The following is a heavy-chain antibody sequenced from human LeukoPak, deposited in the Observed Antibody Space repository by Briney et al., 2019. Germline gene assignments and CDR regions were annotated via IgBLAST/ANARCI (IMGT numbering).Heavy chain of an antibody. D-gene: IGHD6-19*01. J-gene: IGHJ4*02. CDR1: GFTFSSYG. CDR2: IWYDGSNK. Sequence: PGGSLRLSCAASGFTFSSYGMHWVRQAPGKGLEWVAVIWYDGSNKYYADSVKGRFTISRDNSKNTLYLQMNSLRAEDTAVYYCANKPTGAAVAGTFDYWGQGTLVTVSS. V-gene: IGHV3-33*06. CDR3: ANKPTGAAVAGTFDY.